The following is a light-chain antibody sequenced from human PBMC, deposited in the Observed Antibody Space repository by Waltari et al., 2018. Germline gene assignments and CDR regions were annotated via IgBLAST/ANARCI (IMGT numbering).Light chain of an antibody. CDR1: QSIVVW. Sequence: DIQVTQSPSTLSASVGDRVTITCRASQSIVVWLAWYQQKPGKAPRLLIYKASYLESGVPSRFSGSASGTAFTLTISSLQADDFATYYCLQYNSYPWTFGQGTEVEFK. CDR3: LQYNSYPWT. CDR2: KAS. V-gene: IGKV1-5*03. J-gene: IGKJ1*01.